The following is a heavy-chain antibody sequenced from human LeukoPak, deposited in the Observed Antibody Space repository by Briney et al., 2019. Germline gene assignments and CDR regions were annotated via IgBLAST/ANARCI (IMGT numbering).Heavy chain of an antibody. Sequence: SLMISSRASGDGSTSYCIGCLGRMPGKGVEGMGLIVPGGCSTSYSPSFQGKVTLSADKSISTVYLQLSSLKASDTAIYYCAGKGIAVARTGFDYWGQGTLVSVSS. CDR3: AGKGIAVARTGFDY. J-gene: IGHJ4*02. D-gene: IGHD6-19*01. CDR2: IVPGGCST. CDR1: GDGSTSYC. V-gene: IGHV5-51*01.